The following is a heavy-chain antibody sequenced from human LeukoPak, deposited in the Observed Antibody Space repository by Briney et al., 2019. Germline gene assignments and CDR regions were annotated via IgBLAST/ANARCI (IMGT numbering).Heavy chain of an antibody. Sequence: APVKVSCKASGYTFTGYHMHWVRQAPGQGLEWMGWINPNSGGTNYAQKFQGWVTMTRDTSISTAYMELSRLRSDDTAVYYCATSARGGLVILTLDYWGQGTLVTVSS. CDR2: INPNSGGT. CDR3: ATSARGGLVILTLDY. CDR1: GYTFTGYH. J-gene: IGHJ4*02. V-gene: IGHV1-2*04. D-gene: IGHD3-9*01.